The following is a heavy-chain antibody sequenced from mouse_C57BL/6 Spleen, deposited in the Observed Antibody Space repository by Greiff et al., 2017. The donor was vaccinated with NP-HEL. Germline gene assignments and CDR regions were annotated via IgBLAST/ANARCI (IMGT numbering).Heavy chain of an antibody. V-gene: IGHV3-6*01. CDR3: AREDYGSSYDYFDY. J-gene: IGHJ2*01. Sequence: EVQLVESGPGLVKPSQSLSLTCSVTGYSITSGYYWNWIRQFPGNKLEWMGYISYDGSNNYNPSLKNRISITRDTSKNQFFLKLNSVTTEDTATYYCAREDYGSSYDYFDYWGQGTTLTVSS. CDR2: ISYDGSN. CDR1: GYSITSGYY. D-gene: IGHD1-1*01.